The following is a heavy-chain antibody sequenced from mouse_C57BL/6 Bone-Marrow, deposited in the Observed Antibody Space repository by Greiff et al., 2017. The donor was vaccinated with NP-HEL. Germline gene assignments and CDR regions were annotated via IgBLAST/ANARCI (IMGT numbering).Heavy chain of an antibody. CDR3: TRWGSAWFAY. J-gene: IGHJ3*01. Sequence: QVHVKQSGAELVRPGASVTLSCKASGYTFTDYEMHWVKQTPVHGLEWIGAIDPETGGTAYNQKFKGKAILTADKSSSTAYMEIRSLTSEDSAVYYCTRWGSAWFAYWGQGTLVTVSA. CDR2: IDPETGGT. CDR1: GYTFTDYE. V-gene: IGHV1-15*01.